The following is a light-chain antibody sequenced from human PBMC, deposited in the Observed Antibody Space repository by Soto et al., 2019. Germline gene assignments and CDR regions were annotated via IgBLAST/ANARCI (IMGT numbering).Light chain of an antibody. CDR1: QSVNSNY. CDR3: QQYGSSYPWT. CDR2: GAS. Sequence: EIVLTQSPGTLSLSPGKRATLSCRASQSVNSNYLAWYQQKPGQAPKLLIYGASSRATGIPERFSGSGSGTDFTLTIRRLEPEDFAVYYCQQYGSSYPWTFGQGTKVDIK. V-gene: IGKV3-20*01. J-gene: IGKJ1*01.